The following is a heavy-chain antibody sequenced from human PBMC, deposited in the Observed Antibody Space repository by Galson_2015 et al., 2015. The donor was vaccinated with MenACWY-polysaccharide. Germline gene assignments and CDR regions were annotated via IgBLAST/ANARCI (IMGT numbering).Heavy chain of an antibody. CDR1: GYTFSNYG. CDR3: ARDRSTGWYVY. V-gene: IGHV1-18*01. D-gene: IGHD6-19*01. J-gene: IGHJ4*02. Sequence: QSGAEVKKPGASVKVSCKASGYTFSNYGVSWLRQAPGQGLEWMGWIAVSSGFTNYAQKLQGRVTMTTDTSTSTAYMELRSLRSDDTATYYCARDRSTGWYVYWGQGTLVTVSS. CDR2: IAVSSGFT.